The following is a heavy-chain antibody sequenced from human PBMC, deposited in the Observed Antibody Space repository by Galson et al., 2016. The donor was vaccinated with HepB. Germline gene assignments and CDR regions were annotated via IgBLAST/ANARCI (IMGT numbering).Heavy chain of an antibody. J-gene: IGHJ4*02. CDR1: GDSVSSNSAA. D-gene: IGHD5-18*01. Sequence: CAISGDSVSSNSAAWHWIRQSPSRGLEWLGRTYYRSKWYNDYAISVKGRITINPDTSKNQLSLQLNSVTPEDTAVYYCARGGGPLGTAMVVDHFDYWGQGSLVTVSS. V-gene: IGHV6-1*01. CDR2: TYYRSKWYN. CDR3: ARGGGPLGTAMVVDHFDY.